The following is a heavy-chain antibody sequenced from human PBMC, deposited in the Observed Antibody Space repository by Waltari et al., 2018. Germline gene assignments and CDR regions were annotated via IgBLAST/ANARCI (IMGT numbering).Heavy chain of an antibody. CDR2: INYDGRQK. CDR1: GFTFSRYW. V-gene: IGHV3-7*01. CDR3: AKSRGFEY. Sequence: EVQLVESGGGLVQPGGSLRLSCEASGFTFSRYWMSWVRQTPGKGLEWAANINYDGRQKYYVDSVKGRFAISRDNARNSVYLQMNSLRVEDTAVYYCAKSRGFEYWGQGALITVSS. J-gene: IGHJ4*02. D-gene: IGHD3-10*01.